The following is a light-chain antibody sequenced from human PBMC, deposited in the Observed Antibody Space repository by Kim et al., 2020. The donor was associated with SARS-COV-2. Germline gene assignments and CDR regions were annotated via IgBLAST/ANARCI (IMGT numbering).Light chain of an antibody. V-gene: IGKV3-11*01. CDR3: QRRSNWPPIT. CDR1: QSVSSY. Sequence: EIVLTQSPATLSLSPGERATISCRASQSVSSYLAWYQQKPGQAPRLLIYDASNRATGIPARFSGSGSGTDFTLTISSLEPEDFAVYYCQRRSNWPPITFGQGTRLESK. J-gene: IGKJ5*01. CDR2: DAS.